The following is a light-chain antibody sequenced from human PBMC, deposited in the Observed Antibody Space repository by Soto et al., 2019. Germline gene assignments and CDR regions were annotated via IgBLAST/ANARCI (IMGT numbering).Light chain of an antibody. V-gene: IGLV1-51*01. Sequence: QAVLTQPPSVSAAPGQRVTISCSGSSSNIGKNYVSWYQHLPGTAPKLLIYDSNKRPSGIPDRFSGSKSGTSAALGITGLQTGDEADYYCGTWDSSLSAWVFGGGTKLTVL. J-gene: IGLJ3*02. CDR1: SSNIGKNY. CDR3: GTWDSSLSAWV. CDR2: DSN.